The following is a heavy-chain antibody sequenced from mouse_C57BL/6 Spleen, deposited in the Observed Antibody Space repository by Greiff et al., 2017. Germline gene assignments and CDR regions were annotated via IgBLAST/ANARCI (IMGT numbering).Heavy chain of an antibody. J-gene: IGHJ1*03. CDR1: GYTFTSYW. Sequence: QVQLQQPGAELVKPGASVKLSCKASGYTFTSYWMQWVKQRPGQGLEWIGEIDPSDSYTNYNQKFKGKATLTVDTSSSTAYMQLSSLTSEDSAVYYCARRDTTGVGDFDVWGTGTTVTVSS. CDR2: IDPSDSYT. V-gene: IGHV1-50*01. CDR3: ARRDTTGVGDFDV. D-gene: IGHD1-1*01.